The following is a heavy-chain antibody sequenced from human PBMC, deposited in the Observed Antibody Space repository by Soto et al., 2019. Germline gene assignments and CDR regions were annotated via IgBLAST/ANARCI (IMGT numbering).Heavy chain of an antibody. D-gene: IGHD3-16*02. Sequence: GGSLRLPCAASGCTFSSYGMHWVRQAPGKGLEWVAVIWYDGSNTYYADSVKGRFTISRDNSKNTLYLQMNSLKAEDTAVYYCARDNLIDIDYWGQGTLVTVSS. J-gene: IGHJ4*02. CDR2: IWYDGSNT. CDR3: ARDNLIDIDY. CDR1: GCTFSSYG. V-gene: IGHV3-33*01.